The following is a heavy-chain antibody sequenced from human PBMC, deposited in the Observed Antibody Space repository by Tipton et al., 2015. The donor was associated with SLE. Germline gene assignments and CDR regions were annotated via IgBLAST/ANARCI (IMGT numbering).Heavy chain of an antibody. J-gene: IGHJ4*02. CDR3: ARRGRKGSGGSCYSY. CDR1: GGSFSGYY. V-gene: IGHV4-34*01. Sequence: TLSLTCAVYGGSFSGYYWSWIRQPPGKGLKWIGEINHSGTTNYNTSLKSRVTISVDTSKNQFSLNLNSVTAADTAVYYCARRGRKGSGGSCYSYWGQGTLVTVSS. CDR2: INHSGTT. D-gene: IGHD2-15*01.